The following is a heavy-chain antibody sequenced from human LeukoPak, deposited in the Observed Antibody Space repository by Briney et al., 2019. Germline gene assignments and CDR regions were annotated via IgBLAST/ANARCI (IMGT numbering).Heavy chain of an antibody. CDR1: GFTFSSYG. D-gene: IGHD1-26*01. Sequence: AGGSLGLSCAASGFTFSSYGMHWVRQAPGKGLEWVAVISYDGSNKYYADSVKGRFTISRDNSKNTLYLQMNSLRAEDTAVYYCAKDGMSVGATFDYWGQGTLVTVSS. CDR2: ISYDGSNK. CDR3: AKDGMSVGATFDY. V-gene: IGHV3-30*18. J-gene: IGHJ4*02.